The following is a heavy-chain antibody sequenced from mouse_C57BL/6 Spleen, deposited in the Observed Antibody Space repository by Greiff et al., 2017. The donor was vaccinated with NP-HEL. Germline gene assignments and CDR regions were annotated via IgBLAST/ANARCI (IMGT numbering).Heavy chain of an antibody. CDR1: GFSLTSYG. Sequence: VQLKESGPGLVQPSQSLSITCTVSGFSLTSYGVHWVRQSPGKGLEWLGVIWRGGSTDYNAAFMSRLSITNDNSTSQVFFKMNSLQADDTAIYYCAKTGSKGGAMDYWGQGTSVTVSS. V-gene: IGHV2-5*01. CDR3: AKTGSKGGAMDY. CDR2: IWRGGST. J-gene: IGHJ4*01. D-gene: IGHD1-1*01.